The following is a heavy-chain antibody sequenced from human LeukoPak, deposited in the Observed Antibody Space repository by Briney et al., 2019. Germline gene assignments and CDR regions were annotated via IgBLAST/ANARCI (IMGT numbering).Heavy chain of an antibody. CDR2: INPNSGGT. J-gene: IGHJ4*02. CDR3: ARDFDAATIFDY. Sequence: ASVKVSCKASGYTFTGYYMHWVRQAPGQGLEWMGRINPNSGGTNYAQKFQGRVTMTRDTSISTAYMELSRLRSDDTAVCYCARDFDAATIFDYWGQGTLVTVSS. D-gene: IGHD5-12*01. V-gene: IGHV1-2*06. CDR1: GYTFTGYY.